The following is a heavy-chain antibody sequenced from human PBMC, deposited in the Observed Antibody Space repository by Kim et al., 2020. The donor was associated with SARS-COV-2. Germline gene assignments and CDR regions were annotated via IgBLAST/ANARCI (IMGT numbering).Heavy chain of an antibody. CDR3: ARGHYSYYDFWSGPPARAYYMDV. D-gene: IGHD3-3*01. J-gene: IGHJ6*03. V-gene: IGHV3-11*01. CDR1: GFTFSDYY. Sequence: GGSLRLSCAASGFTFSDYYMSWIRQAPGKGLEWVSYISSSGSTIYYADSVKGRFTISRDNAKNSLYLQMNSLRAEDTAVYYCARGHYSYYDFWSGPPARAYYMDVWGKGTTVTVSS. CDR2: ISSSGSTI.